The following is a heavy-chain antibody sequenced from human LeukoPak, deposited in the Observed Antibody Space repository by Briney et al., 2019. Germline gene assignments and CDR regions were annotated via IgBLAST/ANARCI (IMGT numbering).Heavy chain of an antibody. CDR3: ARDLYSGYDL. CDR1: GFTFGSYE. Sequence: AGGSLRLSCAASGFTFGSYEVNWVRQAPGKGLEWVSYISSSGSTIYYADSVKGRFTISRDNAKNSLYLQMNSLRAEDTAVYYCARDLYSGYDLWGQGTLVTVSS. CDR2: ISSSGSTI. V-gene: IGHV3-48*03. D-gene: IGHD5-12*01. J-gene: IGHJ1*01.